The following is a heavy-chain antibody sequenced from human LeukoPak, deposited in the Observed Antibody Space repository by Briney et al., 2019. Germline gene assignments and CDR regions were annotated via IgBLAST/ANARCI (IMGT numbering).Heavy chain of an antibody. CDR1: GFTFSSYG. Sequence: GGSLRLSCAASGFTFSSYGMHWVRQAPGKGLEWVAVISYDGSNKYYADSVKGRFTISRDNSKNTLYLQMNSLRAEDTAVYYCGYSSGWYLLDAFDIWGQGTMVTVSS. V-gene: IGHV3-30*03. CDR3: GYSSGWYLLDAFDI. D-gene: IGHD6-19*01. CDR2: ISYDGSNK. J-gene: IGHJ3*02.